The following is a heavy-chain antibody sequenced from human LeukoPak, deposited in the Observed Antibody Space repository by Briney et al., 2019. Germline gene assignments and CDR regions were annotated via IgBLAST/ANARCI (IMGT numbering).Heavy chain of an antibody. CDR1: GGSISNFY. CDR2: IYYSGST. CDR3: ARRFPNYGRGPNYWYFDL. D-gene: IGHD1-7*01. V-gene: IGHV4-59*08. J-gene: IGHJ2*01. Sequence: PSETLSLTCTVSGGSISNFYWSWLRQPPGKGLEWIGYIYYSGSTNYNPSLKSRVTISLDTSKNQFSLRLSSVTAADTAMYYCARRFPNYGRGPNYWYFDLWGRGTLVTVSS.